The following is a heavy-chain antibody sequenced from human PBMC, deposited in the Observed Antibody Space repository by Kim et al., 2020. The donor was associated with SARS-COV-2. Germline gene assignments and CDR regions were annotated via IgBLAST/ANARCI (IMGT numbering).Heavy chain of an antibody. J-gene: IGHJ4*02. D-gene: IGHD6-6*01. CDR3: AKARAKYSSSSYLDY. Sequence: DSVKGRFTISRDNSKNTLYLQMNSLRAEDTAVYYCAKARAKYSSSSYLDYWGQGTLVTVSS. V-gene: IGHV3-30*02.